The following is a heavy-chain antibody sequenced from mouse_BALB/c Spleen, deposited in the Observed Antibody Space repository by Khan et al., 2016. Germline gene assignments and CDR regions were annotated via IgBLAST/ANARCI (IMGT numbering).Heavy chain of an antibody. CDR1: GFTFSDAW. V-gene: IGHV6-6*01. CDR2: IRSKANNRAT. J-gene: IGHJ1*01. D-gene: IGHD2-4*01. Sequence: EVKLEESGGGLVQPGGSMKLSCAASGFTFSDAWMAWVRQSPGKGLEWVAEIRSKANNRATYYAESVKGRFTISGDASKSSIYLQMNSLRAEDTGIYYCTKRDYDWYFDVWGAGTTVTVSS. CDR3: TKRDYDWYFDV.